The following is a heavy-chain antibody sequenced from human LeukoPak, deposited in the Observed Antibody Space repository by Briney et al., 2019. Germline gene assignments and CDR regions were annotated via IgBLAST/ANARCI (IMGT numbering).Heavy chain of an antibody. V-gene: IGHV3-53*01. J-gene: IGHJ6*03. CDR3: AREICGGSCNPPSYMDV. Sequence: PGGSLRLSCAASGFSVSSNYMSWVRQAPGKGLLWVSVIYNDGTTYYADSVKGRFTISRDNSKNMLYLQMNSLRAEDTAVYYCAREICGGSCNPPSYMDVWGNGTTVTVSS. D-gene: IGHD2-15*01. CDR2: IYNDGTT. CDR1: GFSVSSNY.